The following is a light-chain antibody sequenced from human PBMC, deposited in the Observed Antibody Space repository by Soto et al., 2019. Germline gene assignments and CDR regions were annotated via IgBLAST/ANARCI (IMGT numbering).Light chain of an antibody. Sequence: DIQMTQSPSTLSASVGDRVTITCRASQTITTWLAWYQQKAGTAPKLLISRASNLESGVPSRFIGSGSGTEFTLTITALQPDDFATYYCQHYSGFPMSFGQGTKVEIK. CDR1: QTITTW. V-gene: IGKV1-5*01. CDR3: QHYSGFPMS. J-gene: IGKJ2*01. CDR2: RAS.